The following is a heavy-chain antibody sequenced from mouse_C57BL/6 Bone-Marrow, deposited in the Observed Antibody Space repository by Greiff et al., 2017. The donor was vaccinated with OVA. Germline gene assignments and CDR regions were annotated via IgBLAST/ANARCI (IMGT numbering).Heavy chain of an antibody. V-gene: IGHV1-55*01. J-gene: IGHJ3*01. Sequence: QVQLKQPGAELVKPGASVKMSCKASGYTFTSYWITWVKQRPGQGLEWIGDLYPGSGSPNYNEKFKSKATLTVDTSSSTAYMQISSLTSEDAADYYCARCWGAYWGQGTLVTVSA. CDR1: GYTFTSYW. CDR3: ARCWGAY. D-gene: IGHD4-1*01. CDR2: LYPGSGSP.